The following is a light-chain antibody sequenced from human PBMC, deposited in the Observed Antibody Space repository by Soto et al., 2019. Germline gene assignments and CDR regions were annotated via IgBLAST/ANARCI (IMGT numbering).Light chain of an antibody. Sequence: EIVLTQSPGTLSLSPGERATLSCKASQSVISRYLAWYQQKPGQAPRLLIYGASSRATGIPDRFSGSGSGTDFTLTISRLEPEDFAVYFCQQYNNSPEYTFGQGTKLEIK. CDR3: QQYNNSPEYT. V-gene: IGKV3-20*01. CDR1: QSVISRY. J-gene: IGKJ2*01. CDR2: GAS.